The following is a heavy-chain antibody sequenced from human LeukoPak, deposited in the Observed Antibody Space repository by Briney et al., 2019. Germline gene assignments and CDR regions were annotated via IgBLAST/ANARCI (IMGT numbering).Heavy chain of an antibody. J-gene: IGHJ6*02. D-gene: IGHD1-26*01. CDR3: AKDWRWEQPIYGMNV. CDR1: EFPFSNYG. V-gene: IGHV3-30*18. Sequence: GGSLTLSCAASEFPFSNYGMHWVRQAPGKGLEWVAFISYDESNKYYRDSVKGRFTISRDNSKNMLYLQLNSLRAEDTAVYYCAKDWRWEQPIYGMNVWGQGTTVTVSS. CDR2: ISYDESNK.